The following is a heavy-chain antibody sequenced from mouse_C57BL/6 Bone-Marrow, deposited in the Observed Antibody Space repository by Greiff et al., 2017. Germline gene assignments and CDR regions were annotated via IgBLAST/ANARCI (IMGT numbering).Heavy chain of an antibody. CDR1: GYTFTDYY. V-gene: IGHV1-76*01. Sequence: QVHVKQSGAELVRPGASVKLSCKASGYTFTDYYINWVKQRPGQGLEWIASIYPGSGNTYYNEKFKGKATLTAEKSSSTAYMQLSSLTSEDSAVYFCARGDYGSSYWYFDVWGTGTTVTVSS. D-gene: IGHD1-1*01. CDR2: IYPGSGNT. CDR3: ARGDYGSSYWYFDV. J-gene: IGHJ1*03.